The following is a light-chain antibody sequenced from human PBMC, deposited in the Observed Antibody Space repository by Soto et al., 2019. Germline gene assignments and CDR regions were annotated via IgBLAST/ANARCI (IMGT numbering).Light chain of an antibody. J-gene: IGKJ1*01. Sequence: EIVMTQSPATLSVSPGERATLSCRASQSVSSNLAWYQQKPGQAPRLLIYGASTRATGIPARFSGSGSGTEFTLTISGLQSEDFAVYYCQQYNNWPRGTFGQGTMVEIK. CDR2: GAS. CDR1: QSVSSN. V-gene: IGKV3-15*01. CDR3: QQYNNWPRGT.